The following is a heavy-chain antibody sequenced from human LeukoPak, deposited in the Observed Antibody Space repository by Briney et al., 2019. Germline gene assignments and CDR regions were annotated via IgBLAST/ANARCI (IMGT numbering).Heavy chain of an antibody. D-gene: IGHD3-10*01. J-gene: IGHJ5*02. CDR1: GYTFTSYG. CDR2: ISAYNGNT. Sequence: ASVKVSCKASGYTFTSYGISWVRQAPGQGLEWMGWISAYNGNTNYARKLQGRVTMTTDTSTSTAYMELRSLRSDDTAVYYCARDPQTYYYGSGSLGRNWFDPWGQGTLVTVSS. CDR3: ARDPQTYYYGSGSLGRNWFDP. V-gene: IGHV1-18*01.